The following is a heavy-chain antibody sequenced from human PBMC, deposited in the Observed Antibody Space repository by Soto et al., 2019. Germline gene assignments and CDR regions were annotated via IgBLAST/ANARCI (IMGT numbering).Heavy chain of an antibody. J-gene: IGHJ1*01. V-gene: IGHV1-18*01. CDR2: ISLQNGKT. CDR1: GYSFTDYN. D-gene: IGHD1-26*01. Sequence: ASVKVSCKTSGYSFTDYNFAWVRQAPGQGPEWMGWISLQNGKTSYAQKFQGRVTPSTDTSTTTAYMELRSLRSDDTAIYYCVRDEVGDSGGYFRHWGQ. CDR3: VRDEVGDSGGYFRH.